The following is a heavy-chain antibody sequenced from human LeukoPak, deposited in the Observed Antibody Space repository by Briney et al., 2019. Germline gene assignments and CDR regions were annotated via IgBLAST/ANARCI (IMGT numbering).Heavy chain of an antibody. D-gene: IGHD2-2*01. CDR2: IYYSGST. J-gene: IGHJ6*02. V-gene: IGHV4-59*08. CDR3: ARLCSSTSCYLGPYYYYGMDV. Sequence: SGTLSLTCTVSGGSISSYYWSWIRQPPGKGLEWIGYIYYSGSTNYNPSLKSRVTISVHTSKNQFSLKLSSVTAADTAVYYCARLCSSTSCYLGPYYYYGMDVWGQGTTVTVSS. CDR1: GGSISSYY.